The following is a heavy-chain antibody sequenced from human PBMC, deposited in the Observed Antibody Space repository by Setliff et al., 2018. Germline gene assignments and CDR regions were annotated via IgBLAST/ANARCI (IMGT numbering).Heavy chain of an antibody. J-gene: IGHJ4*02. CDR1: GGSFNDYY. CDR2: SYYLGAT. Sequence: PSETLSLPCTVSGGSFNDYYWSWIRRPPGKGLDWIGDSYYLGATKYTPSLKGRVSISVDTAENQFSLKVNSVTAADTGVYYCARLNFWSGFWYFTLWGQGTPVTVSS. V-gene: IGHV4-59*03. CDR3: ARLNFWSGFWYFTL. D-gene: IGHD3-3*01.